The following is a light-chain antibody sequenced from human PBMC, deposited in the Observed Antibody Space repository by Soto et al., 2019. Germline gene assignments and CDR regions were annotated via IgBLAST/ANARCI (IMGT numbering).Light chain of an antibody. Sequence: EIVLTQSPGTLSLSPGERATLSCRASQSVSSSYLAWYQQKLGQAPRLLIYGASSRATGIPDRFSRSGSGTDFTLTISRLEPEDFAVYYCQQYGSSPWTFGQGTKVEIK. CDR1: QSVSSSY. CDR3: QQYGSSPWT. CDR2: GAS. J-gene: IGKJ1*01. V-gene: IGKV3-20*01.